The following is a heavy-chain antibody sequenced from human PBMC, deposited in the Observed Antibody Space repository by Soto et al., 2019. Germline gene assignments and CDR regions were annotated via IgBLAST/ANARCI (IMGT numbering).Heavy chain of an antibody. CDR3: AKDLRPDGRYDLDY. V-gene: IGHV3-23*01. D-gene: IGHD1-26*01. J-gene: IGHJ4*02. CDR2: MVGDGSSW. CDR1: GFTFRTYA. Sequence: EVQLLESGGGLAQPGGSLRLYCAASGFTFRTYAMNWVRQAPGKGLEWVSVMVGDGSSWDHADSVRGRFTISRDNSKNTLYLQMNSLRAEDTAVYYCAKDLRPDGRYDLDYWGQGTLVTVSS.